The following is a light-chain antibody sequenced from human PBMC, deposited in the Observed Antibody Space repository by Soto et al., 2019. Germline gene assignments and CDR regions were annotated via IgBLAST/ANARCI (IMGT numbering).Light chain of an antibody. J-gene: IGKJ4*01. CDR1: QNINEY. CDR3: QQSYTTLT. V-gene: IGKV1-39*01. CDR2: AAS. Sequence: DIQMPQSPSTLSASVGDRVTITCRASQNINEYLAWYQQKPGKAPKLLIYAASNLQSGVPSRFSGSGSGTDFTLTISRLQPEDFATDVCQQSYTTLTFGGGTKVDI.